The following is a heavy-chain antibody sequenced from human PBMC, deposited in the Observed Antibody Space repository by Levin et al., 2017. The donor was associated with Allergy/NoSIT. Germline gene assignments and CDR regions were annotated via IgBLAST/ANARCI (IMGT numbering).Heavy chain of an antibody. Sequence: GESLKISCKASGYTFTSYYMHWVRQAPGQGLEWMGIINPSGGSTSYAQKFQGRVTMTRDTSTSTVYMELSSLRSEDTAVYYCARVPNTAMALFDYWGQGTLVTVSS. V-gene: IGHV1-46*01. CDR1: GYTFTSYY. CDR2: INPSGGST. CDR3: ARVPNTAMALFDY. J-gene: IGHJ4*02. D-gene: IGHD5-18*01.